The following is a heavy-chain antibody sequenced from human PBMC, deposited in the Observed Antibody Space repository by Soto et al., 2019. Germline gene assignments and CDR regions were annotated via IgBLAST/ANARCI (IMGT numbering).Heavy chain of an antibody. Sequence: GGSLRLSCAASGFTFSSYGMHWVRQAPGKGLEWVAVIWYDGSNKYYADSVKGRFTISRDNSKNTLYLQMNSLRAEDTAVYYCARDPSFTTSYYYGSGKIIIQGGYMDVWGKGTTVTVSS. CDR2: IWYDGSNK. D-gene: IGHD3-10*01. CDR1: GFTFSSYG. CDR3: ARDPSFTTSYYYGSGKIIIQGGYMDV. V-gene: IGHV3-33*01. J-gene: IGHJ6*03.